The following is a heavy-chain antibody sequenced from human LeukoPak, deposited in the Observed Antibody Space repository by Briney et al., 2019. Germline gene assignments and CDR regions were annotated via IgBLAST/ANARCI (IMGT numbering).Heavy chain of an antibody. D-gene: IGHD6-13*01. J-gene: IGHJ5*02. CDR2: INHSGST. Sequence: SETLSLTCTVSGGSISTYYWSWIRQPPGKGLEWIGEINHSGSTNYNPSLKSRVTISVDTSKNQFSLKLSSVTAADAAVYYCARSRSSSWKRSWFDPWGQGTLVTVSS. CDR1: GGSISTYY. V-gene: IGHV4-34*01. CDR3: ARSRSSSWKRSWFDP.